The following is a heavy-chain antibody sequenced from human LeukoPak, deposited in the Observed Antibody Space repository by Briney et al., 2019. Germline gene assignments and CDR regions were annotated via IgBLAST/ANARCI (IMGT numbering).Heavy chain of an antibody. CDR1: GFTFSDYT. V-gene: IGHV3-64*01. J-gene: IGHJ4*02. CDR2: ISSKGGST. CDR3: ATFPHY. Sequence: GGPLRLSCAAAGFTFSDYTMLWVRQAPGKGLEYVSAISSKGGSTYYANSVKGRFTISRDNSKNTLYLQMGSLRAEDMAVYYCATFPHYWGQGTLVTVSS.